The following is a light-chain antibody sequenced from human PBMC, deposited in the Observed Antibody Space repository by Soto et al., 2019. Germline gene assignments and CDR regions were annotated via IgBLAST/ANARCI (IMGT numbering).Light chain of an antibody. J-gene: IGKJ1*01. CDR2: GAS. CDR1: QSVSSSD. V-gene: IGKV3-20*01. Sequence: EIVLTQSPGTLSLSPGERATLSFRASQSVSSSDLAWYQQKPGQAPRLLIYGASSRATGVPARFSGSGSGTEFTLTINRLEPEDFAVYHCQQYDSSPRTFGQGTKVDIK. CDR3: QQYDSSPRT.